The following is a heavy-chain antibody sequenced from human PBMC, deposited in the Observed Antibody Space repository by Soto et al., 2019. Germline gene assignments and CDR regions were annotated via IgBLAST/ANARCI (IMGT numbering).Heavy chain of an antibody. D-gene: IGHD6-13*01. V-gene: IGHV2-5*02. J-gene: IGHJ5*02. CDR3: APRPVAAAETGSNCFDP. CDR2: IFWDDDK. Sequence: QITLRESGPTLMKPTQTLTLTCTFSGFSLSTSGVGVGWIRQPPGKALEWLALIFWDDDKRYSPSLMSRLTITKDTSKHQVVLTMTNMDPVDTATHYCAPRPVAAAETGSNCFDPWGQGTLVTVAS. CDR1: GFSLSTSGVG.